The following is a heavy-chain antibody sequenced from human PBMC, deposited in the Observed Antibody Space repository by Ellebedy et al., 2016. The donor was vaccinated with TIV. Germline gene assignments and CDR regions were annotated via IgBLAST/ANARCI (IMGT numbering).Heavy chain of an antibody. V-gene: IGHV3-23*01. CDR3: AKTGGYIYGLPDF. D-gene: IGHD5-18*01. CDR1: GFTFSSYG. Sequence: PGGSLRLSCAASGFTFSSYGMTWGRQAPGKGLEWVSDISGSGDTTYYADSVKGRFTFSRDNSKNTVYLQMNSLRAEDTAVYYCAKTGGYIYGLPDFWGQGTLVTVSS. J-gene: IGHJ4*02. CDR2: ISGSGDTT.